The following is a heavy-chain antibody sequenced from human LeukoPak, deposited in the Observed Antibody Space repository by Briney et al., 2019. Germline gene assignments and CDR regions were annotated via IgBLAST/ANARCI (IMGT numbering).Heavy chain of an antibody. CDR3: ARDVGLSGYDLNDY. D-gene: IGHD5-12*01. Sequence: GGSLRLSCVHSGVTFGTYWMTWVRQAPGKGLEWVADIKYDGSEKYYGDSVKGRFPVSRDNAKNSLYLQMNSLRAEDTAMYYCARDVGLSGYDLNDYWGQGTLVTVSS. J-gene: IGHJ4*02. CDR1: GVTFGTYW. CDR2: IKYDGSEK. V-gene: IGHV3-7*01.